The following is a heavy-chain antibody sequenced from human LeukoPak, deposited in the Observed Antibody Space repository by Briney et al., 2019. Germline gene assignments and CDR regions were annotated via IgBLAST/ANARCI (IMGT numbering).Heavy chain of an antibody. J-gene: IGHJ4*02. D-gene: IGHD6-13*01. CDR3: AKAGYSSSWSLFDY. CDR2: ISYDGSNK. Sequence: HPGRSLRLSCAASGFTFSSYGMHWVRQAPGKGLEWVAVISYDGSNKYYADSVKGRFTISRDNSKNTLYLQMNSLRAEDTAVYYCAKAGYSSSWSLFDYWGQGTLVTVSS. CDR1: GFTFSSYG. V-gene: IGHV3-30*18.